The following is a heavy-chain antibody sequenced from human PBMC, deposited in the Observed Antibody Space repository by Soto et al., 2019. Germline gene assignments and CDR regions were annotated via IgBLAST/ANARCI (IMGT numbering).Heavy chain of an antibody. CDR1: GFTFSSYS. Sequence: EVQLVESGGGLVKPGGSLRLSCAASGFTFSSYSMNWVRQAPGKGLEWVSSISSSSSYIYYADSVKGRFTSSRDNAKNSLYLQMNSLRAEDTAVYYCATTAAGIAFDIWGQGTMVTVSS. D-gene: IGHD6-13*01. CDR2: ISSSSSYI. CDR3: ATTAAGIAFDI. V-gene: IGHV3-21*01. J-gene: IGHJ3*02.